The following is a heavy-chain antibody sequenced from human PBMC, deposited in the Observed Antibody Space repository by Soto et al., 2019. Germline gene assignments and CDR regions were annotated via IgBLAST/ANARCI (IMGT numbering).Heavy chain of an antibody. CDR3: ARAYHYGSGSYAFDI. CDR1: GFTFSSYD. J-gene: IGHJ3*02. D-gene: IGHD3-10*01. V-gene: IGHV3-13*01. CDR2: IGTAGDT. Sequence: GGSLRLSCAASGFTFSSYDMHWVRQATGKGLEWVSAIGTAGDTYYPGSVKGRFTISRENAKNSLYLQMNSLRAGDTALYYCARAYHYGSGSYAFDIWGQGTMVTVSS.